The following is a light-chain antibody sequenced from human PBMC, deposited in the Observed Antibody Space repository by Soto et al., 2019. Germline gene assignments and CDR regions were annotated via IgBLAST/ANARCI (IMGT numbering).Light chain of an antibody. Sequence: QSVLTQPPSVSAAPGQKVTISCSGSSSNIGNNYISWYQHLPGTAPKLVIYDNNKRPSGIPDRFSGSKSGTSATLGITGLQTGDEAHYYCGTWDSSLSAGVFGGGTKPPS. CDR2: DNN. J-gene: IGLJ2*01. CDR3: GTWDSSLSAGV. CDR1: SSNIGNNY. V-gene: IGLV1-51*01.